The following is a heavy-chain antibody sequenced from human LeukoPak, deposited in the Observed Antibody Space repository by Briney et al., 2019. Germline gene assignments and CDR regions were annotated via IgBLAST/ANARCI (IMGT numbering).Heavy chain of an antibody. CDR1: GFTFTNYA. CDR3: AKEGYSSSWWGGAFDI. D-gene: IGHD6-13*01. J-gene: IGHJ3*02. Sequence: PGGSLRLSCAASGFTFTNYAMSWIRQAPGKGLEWVSAISGSGSSTYYADSVKGRFTISRDNSKNTLYLQMNSLRAEDTAVYYCAKEGYSSSWWGGAFDIWGQGTMVTVSS. V-gene: IGHV3-23*01. CDR2: ISGSGSST.